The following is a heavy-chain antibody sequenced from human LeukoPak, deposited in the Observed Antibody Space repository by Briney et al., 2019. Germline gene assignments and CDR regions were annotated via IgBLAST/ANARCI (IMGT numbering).Heavy chain of an antibody. CDR3: ARDQSYYYDSSGLYWYFDL. J-gene: IGHJ2*01. CDR2: IYTSGST. V-gene: IGHV4-4*07. Sequence: PSETLSLTCTVSGGSISSYYWSWIRQPAGKGLEWIGRIYTSGSTNYNPSLKSRVTMSVDTSKNQFSLKLSSVTAADTAVYYCARDQSYYYDSSGLYWYFDLWGRGTLVTVSS. CDR1: GGSISSYY. D-gene: IGHD3-22*01.